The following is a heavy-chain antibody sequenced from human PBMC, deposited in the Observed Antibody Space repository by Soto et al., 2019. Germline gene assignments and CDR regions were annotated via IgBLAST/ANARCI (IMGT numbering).Heavy chain of an antibody. CDR1: GFTFSSYA. CDR3: ARDPMTGLNGFAP. J-gene: IGHJ5*02. V-gene: IGHV3-30-3*01. Sequence: PGGSLRLSCAASGFTFSSYAMHWVRQAPGKGLEWVAVISYDGSNKYYADSVKGRFTISRDNSKNSLYLQMNSLRAEDTDVYNWARDPMTGLNGFAPWGKETRVTVP. CDR2: ISYDGSNK. D-gene: IGHD3-9*01.